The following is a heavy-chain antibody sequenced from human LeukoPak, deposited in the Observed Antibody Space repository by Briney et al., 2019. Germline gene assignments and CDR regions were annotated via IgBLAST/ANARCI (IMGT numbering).Heavy chain of an antibody. CDR1: GFTFSTHG. J-gene: IGHJ4*02. CDR2: ISYDGSNK. V-gene: IGHV3-30*18. Sequence: PGRSLRLSCAASGFTFSTHGMHWVRQAPGKGLEWVAVISYDGSNKYYADSVKGRLTISRDNSKNTLYLQVNSLRAEGTAVYYCAKGRSSGYYFFDYWGQGTLVTVSS. CDR3: AKGRSSGYYFFDY. D-gene: IGHD3-22*01.